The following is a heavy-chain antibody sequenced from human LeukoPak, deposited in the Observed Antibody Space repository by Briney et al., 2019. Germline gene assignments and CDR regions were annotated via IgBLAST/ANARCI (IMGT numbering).Heavy chain of an antibody. J-gene: IGHJ5*02. CDR2: INGGGSTT. V-gene: IGHV3-23*01. D-gene: IGHD6-19*01. Sequence: GSLRLSCAASGFTFSSYDMSWVRQAPGKGLEWVSAINGGGSTTYYADSVKGRFTISRDYSKNTLYLQMNGLRAEDTALYYCAKLVSGWYDDWGQGTLATVSS. CDR1: GFTFSSYD. CDR3: AKLVSGWYDD.